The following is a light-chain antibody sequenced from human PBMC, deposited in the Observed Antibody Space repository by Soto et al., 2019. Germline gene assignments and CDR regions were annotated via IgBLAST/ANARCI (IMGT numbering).Light chain of an antibody. CDR3: QQYDRWPFT. Sequence: EIVMTQSPATLSVSPGERATLSCRASQSVSSDLAWYQQKPGQAPRLLIYAASTRATGIPARFSGSGSGTEFTLTISSLQSEDFAIYYCQQYDRWPFTFGPGSKVHFK. CDR2: AAS. J-gene: IGKJ3*01. V-gene: IGKV3-15*01. CDR1: QSVSSD.